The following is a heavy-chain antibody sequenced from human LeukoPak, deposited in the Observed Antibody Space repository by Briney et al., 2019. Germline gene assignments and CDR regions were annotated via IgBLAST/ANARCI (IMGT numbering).Heavy chain of an antibody. J-gene: IGHJ4*02. CDR2: IYPGDSDT. CDR1: GYRFTDFW. CDR3: ARHDSTVVSAQDY. Sequence: GESLQISCKGSGYRFTDFWIGWVRQMPGKGLEWMGIIYPGDSDTRYSPSFQGQVTISVDKSISTAYLQWASLRASDTAVYYCARHDSTVVSAQDYWGQGTLIPVS. V-gene: IGHV5-51*01. D-gene: IGHD4-23*01.